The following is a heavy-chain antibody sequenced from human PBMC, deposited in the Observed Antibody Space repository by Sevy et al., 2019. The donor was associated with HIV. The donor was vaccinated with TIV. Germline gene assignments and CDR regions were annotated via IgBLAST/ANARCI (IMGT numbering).Heavy chain of an antibody. CDR1: GYTLIEFS. Sequence: ASVKVSCKVSGYTLIEFSMHWVRQAPGKGLEWMGGFDPEDGETIYPQRFQGRVTMTKDKSTDKAYMELSSLRSEDTALYYCATGLPGEYVDCSSCYSDYFAYWGQGTLVTVSS. J-gene: IGHJ4*02. D-gene: IGHD2-15*01. CDR3: ATGLPGEYVDCSSCYSDYFAY. V-gene: IGHV1-24*01. CDR2: FDPEDGET.